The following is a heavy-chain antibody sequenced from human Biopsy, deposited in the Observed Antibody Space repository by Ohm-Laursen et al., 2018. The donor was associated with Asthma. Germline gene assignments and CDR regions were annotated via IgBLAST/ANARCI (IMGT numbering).Heavy chain of an antibody. CDR2: IHYSGST. D-gene: IGHD6-19*01. CDR1: GASIKTDDHY. CDR3: ARAPVAASSNWFDP. Sequence: PSQTLSLTCTVSGASIKTDDHYWSRLRQPPGKGLEWFGFIHYSGSTSYNPSLKGGVTISVDTSKNQFSLKLSSVTAADTAVYYCARAPVAASSNWFDPWGQGTLVTVSS. J-gene: IGHJ5*02. V-gene: IGHV4-30-4*01.